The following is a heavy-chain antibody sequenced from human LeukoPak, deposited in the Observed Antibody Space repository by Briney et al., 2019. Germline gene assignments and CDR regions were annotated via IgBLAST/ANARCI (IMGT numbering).Heavy chain of an antibody. CDR3: ARRLAPADC. J-gene: IGHJ4*02. CDR2: IYHSGST. D-gene: IGHD3-16*01. V-gene: IGHV4-38-2*01. Sequence: SETPSLTCAVSGYPISSGFYWGWIRPPPGKGLEWIASIYHSGSTQYNLCLKSRVTISVDTSKNQLSLKLSSVTAADTAVYYCARRLAPADCWGQGTLVTVSS. CDR1: GYPISSGFY.